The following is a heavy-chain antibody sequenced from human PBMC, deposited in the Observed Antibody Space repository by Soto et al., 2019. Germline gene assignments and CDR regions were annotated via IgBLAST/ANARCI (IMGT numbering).Heavy chain of an antibody. Sequence: SQTLSLTCAISGDSVSSNSAAWNWIRQSPSRGLEWLGRTYYRSKWYNDYAVSVKSRITINPDTSKNQFSLQLNSVTPEDTAVYYCARDPLSSGGIYYFYCLGVCRHVTTVTASS. CDR1: GDSVSSNSAA. CDR2: TYYRSKWYN. J-gene: IGHJ6*02. CDR3: ARDPLSSGGIYYFYCLGV. V-gene: IGHV6-1*01. D-gene: IGHD1-26*01.